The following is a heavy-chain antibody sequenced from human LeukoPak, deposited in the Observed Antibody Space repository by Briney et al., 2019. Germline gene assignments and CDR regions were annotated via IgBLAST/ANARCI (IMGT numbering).Heavy chain of an antibody. Sequence: GGSLRLSCEVSAGFTFSAYSMNWVRQAPGKGLEWVSYISNSAILYADSVKGRFTISRDNAKNSLYLQMNSLRAEDTAVYYCALITMVRGVIPYWGQGTLVTVSS. D-gene: IGHD3-10*01. CDR1: AGFTFSAYS. V-gene: IGHV3-48*01. J-gene: IGHJ4*02. CDR2: ISNSAI. CDR3: ALITMVRGVIPY.